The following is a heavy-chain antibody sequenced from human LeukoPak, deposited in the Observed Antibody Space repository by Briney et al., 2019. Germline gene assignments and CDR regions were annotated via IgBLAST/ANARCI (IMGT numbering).Heavy chain of an antibody. J-gene: IGHJ4*02. D-gene: IGHD2-15*01. Sequence: PGRSLRLSCAASGFTFDDYAKHWVRQAPGKGLEWVSGISWNSGSISYADSVKGRFTISRDNAKISLYLQMNSLRAEDTALYYCAKGLFYCSGGSCCEPLDYWGEGTLVTVSS. CDR1: GFTFDDYA. CDR3: AKGLFYCSGGSCCEPLDY. CDR2: ISWNSGSI. V-gene: IGHV3-9*01.